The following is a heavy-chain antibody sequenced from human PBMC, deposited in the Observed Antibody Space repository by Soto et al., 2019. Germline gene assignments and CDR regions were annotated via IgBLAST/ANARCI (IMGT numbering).Heavy chain of an antibody. J-gene: IGHJ3*02. D-gene: IGHD6-19*01. V-gene: IGHV5-51*01. CDR3: ATQLLVQCHGAFDI. CDR2: IYPGDSDT. CDR1: GYSFTSYW. Sequence: GESLKISCKGSGYSFTSYWIGWVRQMPGKGLEWMGSIYPGDSDTRYSPFFQGQVTISPDKSIGTAYLQWSSLKASDTAIYYGATQLLVQCHGAFDIWGQGTMVTVSS.